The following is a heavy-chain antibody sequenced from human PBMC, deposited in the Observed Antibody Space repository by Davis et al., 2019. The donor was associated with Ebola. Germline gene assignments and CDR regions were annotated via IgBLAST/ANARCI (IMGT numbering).Heavy chain of an antibody. J-gene: IGHJ6*03. D-gene: IGHD3-3*01. Sequence: ASVKVSCKASGYTFTSYDINWVRQATGQGLEWMGWMNPNSGGTNYAQKFQGWVSMTRDTSISTAYMELSRLRSDDTAVYYCARGGSLEWTLYYYYYMDVWGKGTTVTVSS. V-gene: IGHV1-2*04. CDR1: GYTFTSYD. CDR3: ARGGSLEWTLYYYYYMDV. CDR2: MNPNSGGT.